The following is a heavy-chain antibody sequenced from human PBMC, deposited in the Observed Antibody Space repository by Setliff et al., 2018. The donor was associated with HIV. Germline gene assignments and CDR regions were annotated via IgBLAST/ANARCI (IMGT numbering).Heavy chain of an antibody. V-gene: IGHV1-46*01. CDR3: TRAFPPMIPAAFDI. Sequence: ASVKVSCKASGFSFSRHYMNWVRQAPGEGLEWVAMINPSDGIPSYAQKFQDRVVVTRDTSRSIVYMELSILLSEDTAVYFCTRAFPPMIPAAFDIWGLGTLVTVSS. CDR2: INPSDGIP. D-gene: IGHD3-16*01. CDR1: GFSFSRHY. J-gene: IGHJ3*02.